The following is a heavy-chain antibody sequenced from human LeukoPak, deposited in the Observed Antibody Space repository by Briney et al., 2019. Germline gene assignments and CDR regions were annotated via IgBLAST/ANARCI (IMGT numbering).Heavy chain of an antibody. J-gene: IGHJ4*02. CDR3: ARGLGIRGVIPDY. Sequence: GGSLRLSCAASGFTFSNYGMHWVRQAPGKGLEWVAAIWYDGSNKYYGDSVKGRFTISRDNSKNTLYLQMNSLRDEDTAVYYCARGLGIRGVIPDYWGQGTLVTVSS. CDR1: GFTFSNYG. CDR2: IWYDGSNK. V-gene: IGHV3-33*01. D-gene: IGHD3-10*01.